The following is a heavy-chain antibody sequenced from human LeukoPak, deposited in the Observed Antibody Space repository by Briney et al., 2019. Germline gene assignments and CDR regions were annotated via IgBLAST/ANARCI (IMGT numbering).Heavy chain of an antibody. CDR2: IYYGGST. CDR1: GGSISSSSYY. V-gene: IGHV4-39*01. D-gene: IGHD5-18*01. J-gene: IGHJ4*02. Sequence: SETLSLTCTVSGGSISSSSYYWGWIRQPPGKGLEWIGSIYYGGSTYYNPSLKSRVTISVDTSKNQFSLKLSSVTAADTAVYYCASTWIQLWTPNYYFDYWGQGTLVTVSS. CDR3: ASTWIQLWTPNYYFDY.